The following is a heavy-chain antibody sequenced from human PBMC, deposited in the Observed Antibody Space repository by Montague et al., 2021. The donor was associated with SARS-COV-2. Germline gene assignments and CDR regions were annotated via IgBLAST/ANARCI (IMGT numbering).Heavy chain of an antibody. J-gene: IGHJ4*02. D-gene: IGHD1/OR15-1a*01. V-gene: IGHV4-39*03. CDR3: VKAWNRGGFDY. CDR2: IYYTGST. Sequence: SETLSLTCTVSGDSVSSSLYYWAWIRQAPGKGLEWIGSIYYTGSTYYSPTLKSRVTISVDTSKNQMSLKMTSVTAADTGLYYCVKAWNRGGFDYWGQGALVTVSS. CDR1: GDSVSSSLYY.